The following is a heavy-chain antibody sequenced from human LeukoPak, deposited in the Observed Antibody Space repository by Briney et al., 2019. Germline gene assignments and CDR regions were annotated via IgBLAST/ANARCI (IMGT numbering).Heavy chain of an antibody. Sequence: GGSLRLSCAASGFTFSNYAMSWVRQAPGKGLEWVANIKQDGGEKFYVDSVKGRFTISRDNAKNSLYLQMNYLRAEDTAVYYCAREDHSNYNYWGQGTLVTVSS. CDR3: AREDHSNYNY. CDR2: IKQDGGEK. D-gene: IGHD4-11*01. J-gene: IGHJ4*02. V-gene: IGHV3-7*01. CDR1: GFTFSNYA.